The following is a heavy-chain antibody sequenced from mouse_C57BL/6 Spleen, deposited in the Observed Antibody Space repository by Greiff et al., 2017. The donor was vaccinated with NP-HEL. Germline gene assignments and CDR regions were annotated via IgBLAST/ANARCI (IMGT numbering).Heavy chain of an antibody. J-gene: IGHJ2*01. Sequence: VQLQQSGPELVKPGASVKISCKASGYAFSSSWMNWVKQRPGKGLEWIGRIYPGDGDTNYNGKFKGKATLTADKSSSTAYMQLSSLTSEDSAVYFCARSGLLRFDYWGQGTTLTVSS. CDR1: GYAFSSSW. D-gene: IGHD1-1*01. CDR3: ARSGLLRFDY. V-gene: IGHV1-82*01. CDR2: IYPGDGDT.